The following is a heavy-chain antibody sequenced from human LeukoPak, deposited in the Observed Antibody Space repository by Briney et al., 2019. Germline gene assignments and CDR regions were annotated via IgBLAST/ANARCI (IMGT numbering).Heavy chain of an antibody. CDR1: GYSFTTYG. CDR3: ARDQNWASYYFDS. J-gene: IGHJ4*02. Sequence: ASVEVSCKPSGYSFTTYGISWVRQAPGQGLEWMGWISPYNGAANYAQKLQGRVTMTTDTSTSTAYMELRSLRSDDTAIYYCARDQNWASYYFDSWGQGTLVTVSS. D-gene: IGHD7-27*01. CDR2: ISPYNGAA. V-gene: IGHV1-18*01.